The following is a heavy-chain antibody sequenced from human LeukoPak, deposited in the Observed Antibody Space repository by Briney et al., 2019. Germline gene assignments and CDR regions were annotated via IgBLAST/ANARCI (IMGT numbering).Heavy chain of an antibody. V-gene: IGHV6-1*01. J-gene: IGHJ4*02. CDR1: GDSVSSKGVA. CDR3: ARDHYCSSYSCSFDY. Sequence: SQTLSLTCAISGDSVSSKGVAWNWIRQSPSRGLEWLGRTYYRSQWYNEYAVSVKGRVTINPDTSKNHFSLHLNSVTPEDTAVYYCARDHYCSSYSCSFDYWGQGTLVTVSS. D-gene: IGHD2-2*01. CDR2: TYYRSQWYN.